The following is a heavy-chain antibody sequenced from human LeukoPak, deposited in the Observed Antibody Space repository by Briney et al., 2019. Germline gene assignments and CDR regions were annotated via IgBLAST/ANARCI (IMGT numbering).Heavy chain of an antibody. V-gene: IGHV1-18*04. CDR2: ISAYNGNT. D-gene: IGHD5-12*01. CDR1: GYTFTSYG. CDR3: ARGNATIPNDAFDI. J-gene: IGHJ3*02. Sequence: ASVKVSCKASGYTFTSYGISWVRQAPGQGLEWMGWISAYNGNTDYAQKLQGRVTMTTDTSTSTAYMELRSLRSDDTAVYYCARGNATIPNDAFDIWGQGTMVTVSS.